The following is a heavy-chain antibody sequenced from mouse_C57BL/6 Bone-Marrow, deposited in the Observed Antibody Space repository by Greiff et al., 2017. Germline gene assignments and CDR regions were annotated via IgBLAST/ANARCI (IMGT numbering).Heavy chain of an antibody. Sequence: VQLQESGTVLARPGASVKMSCKTSGYTFTSYWMHWVKQRPGQGLEWIGAIYPGNSDTSYNQKFKGKAKLTAVTSASTAYMELSSLTNEDSAVYYGTRSFDGYYTWFAYWGQGTLVTVSA. CDR3: TRSFDGYYTWFAY. V-gene: IGHV1-5*01. J-gene: IGHJ3*01. D-gene: IGHD2-3*01. CDR2: IYPGNSDT. CDR1: GYTFTSYW.